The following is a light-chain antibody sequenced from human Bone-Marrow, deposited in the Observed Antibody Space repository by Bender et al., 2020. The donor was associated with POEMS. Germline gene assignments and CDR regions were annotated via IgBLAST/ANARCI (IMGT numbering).Light chain of an antibody. CDR1: RSDIGAYNY. CDR3: CSYAGRSSYV. Sequence: QSALTQPASVSASPGQSVTISCTGTRSDIGAYNYVSWYQQNSGKAPKLVIYDVNNRASGVSDRFSGSKSGNTASLTISGLQAEDEADYFCCSYAGRSSYVFGSGTKVTVL. CDR2: DVN. J-gene: IGLJ1*01. V-gene: IGLV2-14*03.